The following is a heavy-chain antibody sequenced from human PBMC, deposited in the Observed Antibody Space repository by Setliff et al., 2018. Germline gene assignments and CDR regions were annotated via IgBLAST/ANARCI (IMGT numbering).Heavy chain of an antibody. D-gene: IGHD2-15*01. CDR3: AKASVWVVEANCGSFDV. CDR2: IVPIYGPA. CDR1: GGSFRNSG. J-gene: IGHJ3*01. V-gene: IGHV1-69*05. Sequence: SVKVSCKASGGSFRNSGSGWVRQAPGQGLEWIGGIVPIYGPAKYAQKFQGRVEITTDESTNTAYMELSSLTSDDTATYYCAKASVWVVEANCGSFDVWGQGTVVTVAS.